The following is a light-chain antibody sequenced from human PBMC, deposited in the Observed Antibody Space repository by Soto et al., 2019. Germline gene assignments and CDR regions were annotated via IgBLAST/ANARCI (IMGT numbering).Light chain of an antibody. V-gene: IGKV3-15*01. CDR2: DAS. Sequence: ESVMTQSPATLSVSPGEGATLSCRASQSVGNNLAWYQQKPGQAPRLLIYDASIRATGIPARFSGSGSGTEFTLTISSLQSEDFAVYYCQQYNSWPITFGQGTRLEIK. CDR1: QSVGNN. J-gene: IGKJ5*01. CDR3: QQYNSWPIT.